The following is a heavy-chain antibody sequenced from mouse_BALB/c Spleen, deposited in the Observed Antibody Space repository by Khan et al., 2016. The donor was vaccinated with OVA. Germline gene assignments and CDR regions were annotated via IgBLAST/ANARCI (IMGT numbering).Heavy chain of an antibody. CDR1: GFSLTSYG. J-gene: IGHJ1*01. V-gene: IGHV2-2*02. D-gene: IGHD2-13*01. Sequence: QVQLQQSGPGLVQPSQSLSITCTVSGFSLTSYGVHWVRQSPGKGLEWLGVIWSGGSTDYNAAFISRLIISKDNSKSQVFFKMNSLQANDTAIYYCARNGDYVHWYFDVWGAGTMVTVSS. CDR3: ARNGDYVHWYFDV. CDR2: IWSGGST.